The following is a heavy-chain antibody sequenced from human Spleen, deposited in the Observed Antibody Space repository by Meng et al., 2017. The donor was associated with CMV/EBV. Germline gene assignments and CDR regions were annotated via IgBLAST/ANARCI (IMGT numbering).Heavy chain of an antibody. J-gene: IGHJ6*02. CDR3: ARGYTFMAAAVDV. V-gene: IGHV3-30*03. CDR2: ISYDGTKK. Sequence: GESLKISCEASGFTFNNHAFHWVRQAPGKGLEWVAQISYDGTKKFYADSVKGRFTISRDDSKNTLYLYINSLRIEDTAVFHCARGYTFMAAAVDVWGQGTAVTVSS. CDR1: GFTFNNHA. D-gene: IGHD3-3*02.